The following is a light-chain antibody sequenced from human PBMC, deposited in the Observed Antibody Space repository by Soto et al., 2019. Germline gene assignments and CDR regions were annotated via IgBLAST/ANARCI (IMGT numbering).Light chain of an antibody. CDR3: QQYKTYMYT. CDR1: QSIDSW. J-gene: IGKJ2*01. CDR2: RAS. V-gene: IGKV1-5*03. Sequence: DIQMTQSPSTLSASVGDRVTITCRASQSIDSWLAWYQQKPGKAPKLLIYRASSLESGVPSRFSGSGSGTEFTLTISSLQPDDFATCYCQQYKTYMYTFAQGTKLEIK.